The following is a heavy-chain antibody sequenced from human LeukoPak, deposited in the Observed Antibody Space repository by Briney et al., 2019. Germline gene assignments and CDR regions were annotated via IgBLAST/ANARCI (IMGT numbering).Heavy chain of an antibody. CDR3: ARDQGFLNY. CDR1: GGSVSSGSYY. CDR2: IYYSGST. J-gene: IGHJ4*02. D-gene: IGHD3-3*01. Sequence: PSETLSLTCTVSGGSVSSGSYYWSWIRQPPGKGLEWIGYIYYSGSTNYNPPLKSRVTISVDTSKNQFSLKLSSVTAADTAVYYCARDQGFLNYWGQGTLVTVSS. V-gene: IGHV4-61*01.